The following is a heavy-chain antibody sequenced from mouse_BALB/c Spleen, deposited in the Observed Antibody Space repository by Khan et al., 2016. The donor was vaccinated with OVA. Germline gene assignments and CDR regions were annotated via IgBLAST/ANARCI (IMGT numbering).Heavy chain of an antibody. Sequence: EVQLQESGPGLVKPSQSLSLTCTVTGYSITSDYAWNWIRQFPGNKLEWMGYISYSGSTSYNPSLKSRISITRDTSKNQFFLQLNSVTTEDTATXYCARANYYGYAMDYWGQGTSVTVSS. V-gene: IGHV3-2*02. D-gene: IGHD1-1*01. CDR3: ARANYYGYAMDY. CDR1: GYSITSDYA. J-gene: IGHJ4*01. CDR2: ISYSGST.